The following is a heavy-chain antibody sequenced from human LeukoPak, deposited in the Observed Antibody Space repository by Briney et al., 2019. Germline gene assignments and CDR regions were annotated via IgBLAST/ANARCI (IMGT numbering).Heavy chain of an antibody. CDR1: GYSFNSHH. CDR3: ARDSGNFHYDVDV. V-gene: IGHV1-46*02. Sequence: GASVKVSCKPSGYSFNSHHVHWVRQAPGQGLEWMGVKFSHDGSTSNTQKLQGRITMTRDTSTSTVYMELSSLRSEDTAVYYCARDSGNFHYDVDVWGQGTTVIVSS. J-gene: IGHJ6*03. CDR2: KFSHDGST. D-gene: IGHD3-10*01.